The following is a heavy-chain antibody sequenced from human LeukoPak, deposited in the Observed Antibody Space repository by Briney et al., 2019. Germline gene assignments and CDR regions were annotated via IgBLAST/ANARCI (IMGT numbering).Heavy chain of an antibody. V-gene: IGHV3-30*18. D-gene: IGHD3-10*01. CDR3: AKERFPPNYYGSGSPGDY. CDR2: ISYDGSNK. CDR1: GFTFSSYG. Sequence: GGSLRLSCAASGFTFSSYGMPWVRQAPGRGLEWVAVISYDGSNKYYAESVKGRFTISRDNSKNTLYLQMNSLRAEDTAVYYCAKERFPPNYYGSGSPGDYWGQGTLVTVSS. J-gene: IGHJ4*02.